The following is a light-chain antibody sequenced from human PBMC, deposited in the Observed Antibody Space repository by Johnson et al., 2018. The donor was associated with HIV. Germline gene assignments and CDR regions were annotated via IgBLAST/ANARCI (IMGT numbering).Light chain of an antibody. J-gene: IGLJ1*01. Sequence: QSVLTQSPPLSAAPGQKVTISCSGSSSNIGNNYVSWYQQLPGTAPKLLIYDNNKRPSGIPDRLSGSKSGTSATLGITGLQTGDEADYYCGTWDSSLSAYVLVTGTKVTVL. CDR1: SSNIGNNY. V-gene: IGLV1-51*01. CDR3: GTWDSSLSAYV. CDR2: DNN.